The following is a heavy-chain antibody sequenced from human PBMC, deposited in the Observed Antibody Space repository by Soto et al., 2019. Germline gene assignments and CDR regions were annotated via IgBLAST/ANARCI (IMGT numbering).Heavy chain of an antibody. CDR3: AKGVKTDYYDSSGTGNWFDP. CDR1: GFTFSSYA. D-gene: IGHD3-22*01. J-gene: IGHJ5*02. Sequence: EVQLLESGGGLVQPWGSLRLSCAASGFTFSSYAMSWVRQAPGKGLEWVSAISGSGGSTYYADSVKGRFTISRDNSKNTQYLQINSLRAEDTAVYYCAKGVKTDYYDSSGTGNWFDPWGQGTLVTVSS. CDR2: ISGSGGST. V-gene: IGHV3-23*01.